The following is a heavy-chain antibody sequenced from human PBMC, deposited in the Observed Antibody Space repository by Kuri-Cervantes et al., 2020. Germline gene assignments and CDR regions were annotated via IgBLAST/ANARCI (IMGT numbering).Heavy chain of an antibody. CDR2: IKQDGSEK. Sequence: GESLKISCAASGFIFSSYGMNWVRQAPGKGLEWVANIKQDGSEKYYVDSVKGRFTISRDNAKNSLYLQMNSLRAEDTAVYYCARDGICSSCYYYYYYGMDVWGQGTTVTVSS. CDR3: ARDGICSSCYYYYYYGMDV. J-gene: IGHJ6*02. V-gene: IGHV3-7*01. D-gene: IGHD6-13*01. CDR1: GFIFSSYG.